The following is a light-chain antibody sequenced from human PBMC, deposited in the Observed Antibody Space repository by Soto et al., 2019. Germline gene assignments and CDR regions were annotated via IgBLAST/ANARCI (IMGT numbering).Light chain of an antibody. J-gene: IGKJ1*01. Sequence: DIQMTQSPSTLSASVGDRVTITCRASQSINSWLAWYQQKPGKAPKLLIYKASTLESGVPSRFSGSGSGTEFTLTISSLQPDDFATYYCHQYNSYPWTFGEGTKVDSK. V-gene: IGKV1-5*03. CDR2: KAS. CDR3: HQYNSYPWT. CDR1: QSINSW.